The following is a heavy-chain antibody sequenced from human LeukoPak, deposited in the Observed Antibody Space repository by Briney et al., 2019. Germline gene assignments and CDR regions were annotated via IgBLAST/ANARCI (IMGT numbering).Heavy chain of an antibody. Sequence: GGSLRLSCAASGFTFRSNSMSWVRQAPGNGLEWVSAITGTGENTYYADFVKGRLTISRDNSNNTLYLQMNSLRAEDTAVYYCAKIGGYFDYWGQGTLVTVSS. CDR3: AKIGGYFDY. V-gene: IGHV3-23*01. D-gene: IGHD3-10*01. J-gene: IGHJ4*02. CDR2: ITGTGENT. CDR1: GFTFRSNS.